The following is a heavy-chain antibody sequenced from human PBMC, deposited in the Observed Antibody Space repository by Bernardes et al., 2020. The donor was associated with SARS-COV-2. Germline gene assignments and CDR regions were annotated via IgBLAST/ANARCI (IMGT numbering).Heavy chain of an antibody. J-gene: IGHJ4*02. CDR1: GGSFSGYY. V-gene: IGHV4-34*01. CDR3: ASFEGYDSSGYYFDY. Sequence: SETLSLTRAVYGGSFSGYYWSWIRQPPGKGLEWIGEINHSGSTNYNPSLKSRVTISVDTSKNQFSLKLSSVTAADTAVYYCASFEGYDSSGYYFDYWGQGTLVTVSS. CDR2: INHSGST. D-gene: IGHD3-22*01.